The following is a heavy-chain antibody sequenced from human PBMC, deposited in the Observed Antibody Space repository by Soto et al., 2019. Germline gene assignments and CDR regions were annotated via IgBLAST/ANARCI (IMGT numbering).Heavy chain of an antibody. D-gene: IGHD1-26*01. V-gene: IGHV3-48*03. CDR1: GFTFSTSE. Sequence: EVQLVESGGGLIQPGGSLRLSCAASGFTFSTSEMYWVRQAPGKGLEWVSYIHPSGQPIFYAESVKGRFTISRDNAKNSLYLQMSSLRAANAAVYHCASRASRWGQGTMVTVSS. CDR3: ASRASR. CDR2: IHPSGQPI. J-gene: IGHJ3*01.